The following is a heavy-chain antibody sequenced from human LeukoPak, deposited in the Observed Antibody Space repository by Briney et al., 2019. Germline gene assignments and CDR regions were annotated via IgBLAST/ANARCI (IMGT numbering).Heavy chain of an antibody. CDR1: GGSISSYY. CDR3: ARDRIRYGSGSYDY. Sequence: PSETLSLTCTVSGGSISSYYWSWIRQPPGKGLEWIGYIYYSGSTNYNPSLKSRVTISVDTSKNQFSLKLSSVTAADTAVYYCARDRIRYGSGSYDYWGQGTLVTVSS. CDR2: IYYSGST. V-gene: IGHV4-59*12. D-gene: IGHD3-10*01. J-gene: IGHJ4*02.